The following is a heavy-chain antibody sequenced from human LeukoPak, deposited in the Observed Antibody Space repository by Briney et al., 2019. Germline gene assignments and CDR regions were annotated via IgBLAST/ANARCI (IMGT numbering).Heavy chain of an antibody. CDR3: ARHAAAGHCSSTSCYGINDY. J-gene: IGHJ4*02. CDR2: IYPGDSDT. V-gene: IGHV5-51*01. Sequence: GESLKISRKGSGYDLTTYWIALVRQMPGKGLGWMGIIYPGDSDTRYSPSFQGQVTISANKSISTAYLQWSSLKASDTAMYYCARHAAAGHCSSTSCYGINDYWGQGTLVTVSS. D-gene: IGHD2-2*01. CDR1: GYDLTTYW.